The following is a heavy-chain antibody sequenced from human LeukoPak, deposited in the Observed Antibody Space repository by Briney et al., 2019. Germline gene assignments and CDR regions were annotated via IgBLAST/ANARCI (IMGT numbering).Heavy chain of an antibody. CDR2: IYYSGST. D-gene: IGHD1-26*01. CDR3: ARGGWSLDL. CDR1: GGSISSDDYC. J-gene: IGHJ2*01. V-gene: IGHV4-31*03. Sequence: PSETLSLTRSVSGGSISSDDYCWNWIRQHPGKGLEWIGYIYYSGSTYYNPSLKSRVALSVDTSKNQFSLKLSSLTAADTAVYFCARGGWSLDLWGRGTLVAVSS.